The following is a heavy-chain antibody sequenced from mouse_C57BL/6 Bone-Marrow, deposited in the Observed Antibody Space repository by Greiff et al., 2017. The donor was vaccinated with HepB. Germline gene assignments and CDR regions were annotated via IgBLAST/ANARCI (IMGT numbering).Heavy chain of an antibody. CDR1: GYTFTSYW. D-gene: IGHD3-2*02. CDR3: AREGGTAQATDYAMDY. CDR2: IDPSDSYT. J-gene: IGHJ4*01. V-gene: IGHV1-69*01. Sequence: QVQLQQSGAELVMPGASVKLSCKASGYTFTSYWMHWVKQRPGQGLEWIGEIDPSDSYTNYNQKFKGKSTLTVEKSSSTAYMQLSSLTSEDSAVYYCAREGGTAQATDYAMDYWGPGTSVTVSS.